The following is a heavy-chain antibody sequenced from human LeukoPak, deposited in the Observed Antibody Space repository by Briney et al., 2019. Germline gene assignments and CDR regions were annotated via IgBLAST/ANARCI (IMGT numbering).Heavy chain of an antibody. CDR3: ARGTTVVTPDFDY. Sequence: SETLSLTCAVYGGSFSDYYWSWIRQPPGKGLEWIGEINHSESTNYNPSLKSRVTISVDTSKNKFSLKLSSVTAADTAVYYCARGTTVVTPDFDYWGQGTLVTVSS. CDR2: INHSEST. J-gene: IGHJ4*02. D-gene: IGHD4-23*01. V-gene: IGHV4-34*01. CDR1: GGSFSDYY.